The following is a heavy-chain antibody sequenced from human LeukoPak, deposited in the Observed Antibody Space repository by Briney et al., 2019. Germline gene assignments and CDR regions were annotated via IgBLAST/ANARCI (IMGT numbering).Heavy chain of an antibody. CDR1: GGSISSGSYY. Sequence: SQTLSLTCTVSGGSISSGSYYWSWIRQPAGKGLEWIGRIYTSGSTNYNPSLKSRVTISVDTSKNQFSLKLSSVTAADTAMYYCARIGVVGTTRRYDAFGIWGQGTMVTVSS. CDR2: IYTSGST. V-gene: IGHV4-61*02. D-gene: IGHD1-26*01. CDR3: ARIGVVGTTRRYDAFGI. J-gene: IGHJ3*02.